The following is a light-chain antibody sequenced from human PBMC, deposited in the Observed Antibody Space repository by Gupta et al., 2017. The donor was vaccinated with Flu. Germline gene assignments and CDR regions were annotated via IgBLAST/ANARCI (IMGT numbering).Light chain of an antibody. CDR2: YKD. CDR3: VLPTETAGIWV. CDR1: SGSVSTNNY. J-gene: IGLJ3*02. V-gene: IGLV8-61*01. Sequence: VVTQEPSFSVSPGGTIPVTCGLTSGSVSTNNYPSWYRQTPAQAPRMLIYYKDSRGSGVRDRFSGSVVVSNAALTITGVQADDEADYFCVLPTETAGIWVFGGGTKVTVL.